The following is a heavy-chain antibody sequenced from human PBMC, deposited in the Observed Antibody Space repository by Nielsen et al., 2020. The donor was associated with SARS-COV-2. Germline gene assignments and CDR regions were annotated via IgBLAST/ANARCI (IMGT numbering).Heavy chain of an antibody. Sequence: GESLKISCAASGFTFDDYAMHWVRQVPGKGLEWVSVISGSGESTHYADSVKGRFTVSRDNSRNTLYLQMNSLRVDDTAVYYCAKEPPRPHYWGQGTQVTVSS. J-gene: IGHJ4*02. CDR3: AKEPPRPHY. CDR2: ISGSGEST. V-gene: IGHV3-23*01. D-gene: IGHD1-14*01. CDR1: GFTFDDYA.